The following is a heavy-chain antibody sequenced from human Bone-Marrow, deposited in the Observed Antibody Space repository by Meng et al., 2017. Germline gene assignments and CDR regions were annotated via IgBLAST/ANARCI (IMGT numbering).Heavy chain of an antibody. D-gene: IGHD3-9*01. V-gene: IGHV3-33*01. CDR3: ARASLRYFDWLSGFDY. Sequence: GESLKISCAASGFTFSSYGMHWVRQAPGKGLEWVAVIWYDGSNNYYADSVKGRFTISRDNSKNTLYLQMNSLRAEDTAVYYCARASLRYFDWLSGFDYWGQGTLVTVYS. CDR2: IWYDGSNN. CDR1: GFTFSSYG. J-gene: IGHJ4*02.